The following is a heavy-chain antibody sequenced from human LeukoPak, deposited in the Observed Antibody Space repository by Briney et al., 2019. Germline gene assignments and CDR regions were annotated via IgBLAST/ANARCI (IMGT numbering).Heavy chain of an antibody. D-gene: IGHD2-2*01. CDR2: IIPIFGTA. CDR1: GGTFSSYA. V-gene: IGHV1-69*06. CDR3: ARSRDIVVVPAAYRNWFDP. J-gene: IGHJ5*02. Sequence: ASVKVSCKASGGTFSSYAISWVRQAPGQGLEWMGGIIPIFGTANYAQKFQGRVTITADKSTSTAYMELSSLRSEDTAVYYCARSRDIVVVPAAYRNWFDPWSQGTLVTVSS.